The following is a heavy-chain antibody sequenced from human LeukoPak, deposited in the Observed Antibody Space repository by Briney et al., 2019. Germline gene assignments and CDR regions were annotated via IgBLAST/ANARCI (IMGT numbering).Heavy chain of an antibody. D-gene: IGHD1-26*01. J-gene: IGHJ4*02. CDR3: TRVRLGAATRYFDY. V-gene: IGHV3-72*01. CDR2: IRNEANSYGT. Sequence: GGSLRLSCAASGFSFSDHYMDWVRLAPGKGLEWVGRIRNEANSYGTEYAASVKGRFTISRDDSKDSLYLQMNSLRFEDTALYYCTRVRLGAATRYFDYWGQGTLVAVSS. CDR1: GFSFSDHY.